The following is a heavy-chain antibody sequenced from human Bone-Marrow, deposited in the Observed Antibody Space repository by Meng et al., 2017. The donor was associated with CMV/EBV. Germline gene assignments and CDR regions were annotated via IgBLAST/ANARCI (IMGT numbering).Heavy chain of an antibody. Sequence: ESLKISCAVYGGSFSGYYWSWIRQPPGKGLEWIGEINHSGSTNYNPSLKSRVTISVDTSKNQFSLKLSSVTAADTAVYYCALAAAGKAPDGWGQGTMVTVSS. CDR3: ALAAAGKAPDG. D-gene: IGHD6-13*01. J-gene: IGHJ4*02. V-gene: IGHV4-34*01. CDR1: GGSFSGYY. CDR2: INHSGST.